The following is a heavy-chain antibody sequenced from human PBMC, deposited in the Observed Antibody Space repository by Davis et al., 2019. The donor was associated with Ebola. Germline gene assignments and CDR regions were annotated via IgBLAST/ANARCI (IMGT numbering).Heavy chain of an antibody. V-gene: IGHV3-53*01. Sequence: GGSLRLSCAASGFTVSSNYMSWVRQAPGKGLEWVSSVSGSGATTYYADSVKGRFTISRDNSKNTQFLQMNGLRVEDTALYYCAIIWRSGDIGSWGQGTLVTVSP. CDR1: GFTVSSNY. D-gene: IGHD5-12*01. CDR3: AIIWRSGDIGS. CDR2: SGSGATT. J-gene: IGHJ4*02.